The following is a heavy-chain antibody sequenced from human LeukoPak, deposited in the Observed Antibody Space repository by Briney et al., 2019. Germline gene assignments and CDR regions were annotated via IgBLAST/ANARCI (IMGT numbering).Heavy chain of an antibody. D-gene: IGHD4-17*01. Sequence: GGSLRLSCAASGFTFSSYSMNWVRQAPGKGLEWVSSISSSSSYIYYADSVKGRFTISRDNAKNSLYLQVNSLRAEDTAVYYCARGATVENGMDVWGQGTTVTVSS. J-gene: IGHJ6*02. CDR3: ARGATVENGMDV. V-gene: IGHV3-21*01. CDR2: ISSSSSYI. CDR1: GFTFSSYS.